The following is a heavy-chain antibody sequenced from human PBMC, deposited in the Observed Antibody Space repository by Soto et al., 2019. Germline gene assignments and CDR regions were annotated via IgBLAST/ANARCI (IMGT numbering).Heavy chain of an antibody. CDR2: INHSGST. D-gene: IGHD5-18*01. V-gene: IGHV4-34*01. CDR1: GGSFSGYY. J-gene: IGHJ4*02. CDR3: ARVRGYGSDY. Sequence: SETLSLTCAVYGGSFSGYYWSWIRQPPGKGLEWIGEINHSGSTNYNPSLKSRVTISVDTSKSQFSLKLSSVTAADTAVYYCARVRGYGSDYWGQGTLVTVS.